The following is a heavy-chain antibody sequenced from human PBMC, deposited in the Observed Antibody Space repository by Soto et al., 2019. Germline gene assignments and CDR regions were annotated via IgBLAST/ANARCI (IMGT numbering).Heavy chain of an antibody. CDR1: GFTFRYYW. CDR2: INNDGSDT. Sequence: EVHLVESGGGLVQPGGSLRLSCAASGFTFRYYWLHWVRQVPGRGPVWVSGINNDGSDTFYADFVEGRFTISRDNAKNTVYLQLDRRRAEDTAVDYWGRLFEFWCQGTLVTVPS. J-gene: IGHJ4*02. V-gene: IGHV3-74*01. CDR3: GRLFEF.